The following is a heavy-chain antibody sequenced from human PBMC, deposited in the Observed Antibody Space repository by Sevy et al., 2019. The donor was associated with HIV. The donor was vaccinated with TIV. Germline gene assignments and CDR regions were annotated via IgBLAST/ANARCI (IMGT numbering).Heavy chain of an antibody. Sequence: SETLSLTYTVSGGSISSSSYYWGWIRQPPGKGLEWIGSIYYSGRTYYNPSLKSRVTISVDTSKNQFSLKLSSVTAADTAVYYCARHGLAGNWFDPWGQGTLVTVSS. CDR1: GGSISSSSYY. CDR2: IYYSGRT. CDR3: ARHGLAGNWFDP. J-gene: IGHJ5*02. V-gene: IGHV4-39*01.